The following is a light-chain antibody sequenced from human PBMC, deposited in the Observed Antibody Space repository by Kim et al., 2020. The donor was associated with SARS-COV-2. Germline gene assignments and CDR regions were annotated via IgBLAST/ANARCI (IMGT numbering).Light chain of an antibody. CDR2: DVN. V-gene: IGLV2-8*01. Sequence: QSALTQPPSASGSPGQSVTISCTGTSSDVYVSWYQQHPGKAPKLIIYDVNKRPSGVPDRFSGSKSGNTASLTVSGLQADDEADYYCNSYAGSNNCDFESGTKVTVL. J-gene: IGLJ1*01. CDR1: SSDVY. CDR3: NSYAGSNNCD.